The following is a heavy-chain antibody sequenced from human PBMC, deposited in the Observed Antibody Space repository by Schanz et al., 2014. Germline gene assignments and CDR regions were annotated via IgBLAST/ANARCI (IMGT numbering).Heavy chain of an antibody. CDR2: ISDSGTYT. CDR1: GFVFGDYY. Sequence: VELVESGGGVVQPGGSLRLSCAASGFVFGDYYMTWIRQAPGKGLEWLSYISDSGTYTNYADSVKGRFTISRDNAKSSLYLQMNSLRAEDTAVYYCVRDSFFAFDYWGQGTLVTVSS. V-gene: IGHV3-11*06. CDR3: VRDSFFAFDY. D-gene: IGHD3-3*01. J-gene: IGHJ4*02.